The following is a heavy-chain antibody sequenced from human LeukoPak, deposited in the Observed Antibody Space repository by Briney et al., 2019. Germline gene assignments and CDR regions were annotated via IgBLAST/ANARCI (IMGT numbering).Heavy chain of an antibody. Sequence: GGSLRLSCAASGFTFSSYWMSWVRQAPGKGLEWVANIKQDGSEKYYVDSVKGRFTISRDNAKNSLYLQMNSLRAEDTAVYYCARSYSNHGINWFDPWGQGTLVTVSS. CDR1: GFTFSSYW. CDR3: ARSYSNHGINWFDP. D-gene: IGHD4-11*01. V-gene: IGHV3-7*01. CDR2: IKQDGSEK. J-gene: IGHJ5*02.